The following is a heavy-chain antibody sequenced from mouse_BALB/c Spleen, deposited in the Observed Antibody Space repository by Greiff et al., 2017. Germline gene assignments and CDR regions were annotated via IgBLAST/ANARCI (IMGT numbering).Heavy chain of an antibody. J-gene: IGHJ2*01. CDR3: ARSYGYYFDY. CDR2: INSNGGST. CDR1: GFTFSSYY. Sequence: DVQLVESGGDLVKPGGSLKLSCAASGFTFSSYYMSWVRQTPEKRLELVAAINSNGGSTYYPDTVKGRFTISRDNAKNTLYLQMSSLKSEDTALYYCARSYGYYFDYWGQGTTLTVSS. D-gene: IGHD2-2*01. V-gene: IGHV5-6-2*01.